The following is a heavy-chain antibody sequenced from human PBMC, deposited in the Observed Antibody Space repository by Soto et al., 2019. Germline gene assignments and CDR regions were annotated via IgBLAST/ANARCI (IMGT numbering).Heavy chain of an antibody. D-gene: IGHD6-13*01. CDR2: IIPLYGTT. V-gene: IGHV1-69*12. CDR1: RGTFSRYA. Sequence: QVQLVQSGAEVKKPGSSVKVSCKASRGTFSRYAISWVRQAPGQGLEWMGGIIPLYGTTNYAQKFQGRVTSTADESTRIAYLELSSLRSEDTAIYYCATEGDAGIAAAGTAWFDRWGQGSLVTVSS. J-gene: IGHJ5*02. CDR3: ATEGDAGIAAAGTAWFDR.